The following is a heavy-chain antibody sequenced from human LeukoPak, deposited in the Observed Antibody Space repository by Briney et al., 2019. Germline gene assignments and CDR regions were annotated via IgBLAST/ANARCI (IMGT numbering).Heavy chain of an antibody. CDR2: TNRRGDIT. D-gene: IGHD1-7*01. CDR3: ARKGLGGELGGFDS. J-gene: IGHJ4*02. Sequence: GGSLRLSCAASGFTFSSYAMHWVRQAPGKGLEWVSGTNRRGDITGYADFVKGRFTISRDNAKNSLYLQMNSLRVEDTALYHCARKGLGGELGGFDSWGQGTLVTVSS. V-gene: IGHV3-20*01. CDR1: GFTFSSYA.